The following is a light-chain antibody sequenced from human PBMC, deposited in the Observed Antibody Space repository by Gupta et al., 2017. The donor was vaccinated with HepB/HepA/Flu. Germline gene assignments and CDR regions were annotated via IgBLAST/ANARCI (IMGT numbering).Light chain of an antibody. J-gene: IGLJ3*02. Sequence: QSALPQPASVSGPPGQSFTISCPGTSSDVGGYNYVSWYKQHPGKAPNLIIYDVSNRPSGVSNRFSGSKSGNTASLTISGLQTGDDADYYCSSNTDSNTDMFGGGTKLTVL. CDR1: SSDVGGYNY. CDR2: DVS. CDR3: SSNTDSNTDM. V-gene: IGLV2-14*01.